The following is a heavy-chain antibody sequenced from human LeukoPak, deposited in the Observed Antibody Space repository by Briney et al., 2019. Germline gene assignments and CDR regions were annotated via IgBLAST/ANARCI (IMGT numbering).Heavy chain of an antibody. D-gene: IGHD5-12*01. Sequence: SVKVSCKASGGTFSSYAMTWVRQAPGQGLEWMGGIIPIFGTANYAQKFQGRVTITADESTSTAYMELSSLRSEDTAVYYCARAVATTLMNYFDYWGQGTLVTVSS. CDR1: GGTFSSYA. CDR3: ARAVATTLMNYFDY. J-gene: IGHJ4*02. V-gene: IGHV1-69*13. CDR2: IIPIFGTA.